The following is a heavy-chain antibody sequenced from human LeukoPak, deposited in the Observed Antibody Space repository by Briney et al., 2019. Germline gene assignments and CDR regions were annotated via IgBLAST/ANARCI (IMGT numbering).Heavy chain of an antibody. V-gene: IGHV3-49*04. J-gene: IGHJ3*02. CDR1: GFTFGDYA. CDR2: IRSKVYGGTT. D-gene: IGHD3-22*01. Sequence: GGSLRLSCTASGFTFGDYAMSWVRQAPGKGLEWVGFIRSKVYGGTTEYAASVNGRFTISRDDSKSIAYLQMNSLKTEDTAVYYCTRTYYYDTSGDAFDIWGQGTMVTVSS. CDR3: TRTYYYDTSGDAFDI.